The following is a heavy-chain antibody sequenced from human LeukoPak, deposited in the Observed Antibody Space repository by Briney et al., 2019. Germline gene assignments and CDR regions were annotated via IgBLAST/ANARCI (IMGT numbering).Heavy chain of an antibody. CDR2: IIPIFGAA. Sequence: ASVKISCKTSGGTFSSHAISWVRQAPGQGLEWMGGIIPIFGAANYAQSFQGRIMMTADESANTVYMELRSLRSDDTAVYYCARENEQGLRYFDWVHNWFDPWGQGTLVTVSS. J-gene: IGHJ5*02. CDR1: GGTFSSHA. CDR3: ARENEQGLRYFDWVHNWFDP. D-gene: IGHD3-9*01. V-gene: IGHV1-69*01.